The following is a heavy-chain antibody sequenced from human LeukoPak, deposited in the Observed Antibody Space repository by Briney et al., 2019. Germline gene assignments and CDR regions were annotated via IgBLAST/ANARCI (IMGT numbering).Heavy chain of an antibody. Sequence: GGSLRLSCAASGFTFSSYSMNWVRQAPGKGLEWVSSISSSSSYIYYADSVKGRFTISRDNAKNSLYLQMNSLRAEDTAVYYCARLAAAVFDAFDIWGQGTMVTVSS. V-gene: IGHV3-21*01. CDR3: ARLAAAVFDAFDI. D-gene: IGHD6-13*01. CDR1: GFTFSSYS. CDR2: ISSSSSYI. J-gene: IGHJ3*02.